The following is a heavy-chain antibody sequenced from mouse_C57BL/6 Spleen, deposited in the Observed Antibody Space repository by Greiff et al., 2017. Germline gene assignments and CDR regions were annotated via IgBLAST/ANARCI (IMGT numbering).Heavy chain of an antibody. J-gene: IGHJ3*01. CDR2: ISSGGDYI. CDR1: GFTFSSYA. Sequence: DVMLVESGEGLVKPGGSLKLSCAASGFTFSSYAMSWVRQTPEKRLEWVAYISSGGDYIYYADTVKGRFTISRDNARNTLYLQMSSLKSEDTAMYYCTRGYDYSWFAYWGQGTLVTVSA. V-gene: IGHV5-9-1*02. D-gene: IGHD2-4*01. CDR3: TRGYDYSWFAY.